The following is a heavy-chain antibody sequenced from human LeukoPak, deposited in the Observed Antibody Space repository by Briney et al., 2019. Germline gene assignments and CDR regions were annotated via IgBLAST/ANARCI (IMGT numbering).Heavy chain of an antibody. D-gene: IGHD6-19*01. CDR2: IDGDGTLK. CDR1: GFTFRSYT. J-gene: IGHJ4*02. Sequence: GGSLRLSCSGSGFTFRSYTMTWVRQAPGKGLEWVSSIDGDGTLKYYADSLKGRFTISRDNAKNSVYLQMNSLTADDSGLYFCARDYSSGWFGKGAYWGQGTRVLVSS. V-gene: IGHV3-21*06. CDR3: ARDYSSGWFGKGAY.